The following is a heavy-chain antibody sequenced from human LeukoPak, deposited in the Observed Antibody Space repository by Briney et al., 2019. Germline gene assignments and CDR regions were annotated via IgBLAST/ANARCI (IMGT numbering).Heavy chain of an antibody. CDR2: INPNSGGT. Sequence: ASVKVSCKASGYTFTGYYMHWVRQAPGQGLEWMGWINPNSGGTNYAQKFQGRVTMTRDTSISTAYMELSRLRSDDTAVYYCARSPRWGSYGYNGCYFDYWGQGTLVTVSS. J-gene: IGHJ4*02. CDR3: ARSPRWGSYGYNGCYFDY. D-gene: IGHD5-18*01. V-gene: IGHV1-2*02. CDR1: GYTFTGYY.